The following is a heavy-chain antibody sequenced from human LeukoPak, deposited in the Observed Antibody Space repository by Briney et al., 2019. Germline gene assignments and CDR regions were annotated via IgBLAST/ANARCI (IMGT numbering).Heavy chain of an antibody. D-gene: IGHD5-12*01. Sequence: SQTLSLTCTVSGDSFSSGGYSWSWIRQHPGKGLEWIGHIYYSGSTYYNPSLTSRVSISLDTSKNQFSLNLSSVTAEDTAVYYCARASGYSGYDPFDYWGQGTLVTVSS. CDR2: IYYSGST. CDR3: ARASGYSGYDPFDY. J-gene: IGHJ4*02. V-gene: IGHV4-31*03. CDR1: GDSFSSGGYS.